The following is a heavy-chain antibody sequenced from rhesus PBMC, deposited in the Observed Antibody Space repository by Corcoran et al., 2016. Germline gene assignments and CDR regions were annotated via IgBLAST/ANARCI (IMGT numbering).Heavy chain of an antibody. J-gene: IGHJ1*01. CDR3: TSGVGPEYFEF. CDR1: GFTFDDYA. V-gene: IGHV3-78*01. Sequence: EVQLVESGGGVVQPGGSLRLSCAASGFTFDDYAVGWVRQAPGKGLDWVSDISCNSGSTGYADSGKCRFTISRDNAKNSLSLQMNSLKTEDTAVYYCTSGVGPEYFEFWGQGALVTVSS. CDR2: ISCNSGST. D-gene: IGHD2-15*01.